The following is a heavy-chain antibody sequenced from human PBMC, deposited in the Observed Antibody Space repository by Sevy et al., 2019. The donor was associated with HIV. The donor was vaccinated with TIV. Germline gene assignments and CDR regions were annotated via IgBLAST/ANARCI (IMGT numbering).Heavy chain of an antibody. Sequence: GGSLRLSCAASGFTFSIYAMTWVRQAPGKGLEWVSVISISGADTYYADSVKGRFTISRDNSKNTLYLQMNSLRAEDTAVYYCAKDRGSGSYYTGDFDYWGQGTLVTVSS. CDR2: ISISGADT. D-gene: IGHD3-10*01. CDR1: GFTFSIYA. CDR3: AKDRGSGSYYTGDFDY. V-gene: IGHV3-23*01. J-gene: IGHJ4*02.